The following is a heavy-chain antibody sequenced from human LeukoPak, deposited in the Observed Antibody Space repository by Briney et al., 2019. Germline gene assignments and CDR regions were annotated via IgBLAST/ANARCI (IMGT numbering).Heavy chain of an antibody. J-gene: IGHJ1*01. CDR1: GFTFSSYS. V-gene: IGHV3-48*04. Sequence: GGSLRLFCAASGFTFSSYSMNWVRQAPGKGLEWVSYISSSSSTIYYADSVKGRFTISRDNAKNSLYLQMNSLRAEDTAVYYCAKHLAASSTTWYELQYWGQGTLVIVSS. CDR3: AKHLAASSTTWYELQY. CDR2: ISSSSSTI. D-gene: IGHD6-13*01.